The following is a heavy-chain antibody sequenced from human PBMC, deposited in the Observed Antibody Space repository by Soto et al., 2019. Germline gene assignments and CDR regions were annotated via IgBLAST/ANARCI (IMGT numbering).Heavy chain of an antibody. CDR3: AKGVDWNDRYYYGMDV. D-gene: IGHD1-1*01. J-gene: IGHJ6*02. CDR1: GFTFSSYG. CDR2: ISYDGSNK. Sequence: VGSLRLSCAASGFTFSSYGMHWVRQAPGKGLEWVAVISYDGSNKYYADSVKGRFTISRDNSKNTLYLQMNSLRAEDTAVYYCAKGVDWNDRYYYGMDVWGQGTTVTVSS. V-gene: IGHV3-30*18.